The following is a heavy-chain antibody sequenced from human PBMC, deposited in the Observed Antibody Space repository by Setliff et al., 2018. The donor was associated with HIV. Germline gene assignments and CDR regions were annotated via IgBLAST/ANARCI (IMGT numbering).Heavy chain of an antibody. V-gene: IGHV4-38-2*02. J-gene: IGHJ4*02. CDR3: ARQPLYNDYDWRSYYFDY. CDR2: IYHSGTT. CDR1: GYPISSGYY. D-gene: IGHD5-12*01. Sequence: KTSETLSLTCTVSGYPISSGYYWGWIRQPPGKGLEWIGSIYHSGTTYYSPSLNSRFTISVDTSKNQFSLKLRSVTAADTAVYYCARQPLYNDYDWRSYYFDYWGQGSLVTVSS.